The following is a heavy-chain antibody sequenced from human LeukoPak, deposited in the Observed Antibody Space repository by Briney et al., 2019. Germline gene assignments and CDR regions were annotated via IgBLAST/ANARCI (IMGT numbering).Heavy chain of an antibody. CDR1: GYTFTGYY. D-gene: IGHD3-22*01. J-gene: IGHJ4*02. CDR3: ARDRDSSGYSKYYFDY. V-gene: IGHV1-2*02. Sequence: ASVTVSCKASGYTFTGYYMHWVRQAPGRGLEWMGWINPNSGGTNYAQKFQGRVTMTRDTSISTAYMELSRLRSDDTAVYYCARDRDSSGYSKYYFDYWGQGTLVTVSS. CDR2: INPNSGGT.